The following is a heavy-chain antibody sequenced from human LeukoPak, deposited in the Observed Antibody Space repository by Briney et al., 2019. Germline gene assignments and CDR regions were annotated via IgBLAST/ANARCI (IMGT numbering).Heavy chain of an antibody. CDR2: INHSGST. D-gene: IGHD6-19*01. CDR1: GGSFSGYY. J-gene: IGHJ4*02. V-gene: IGHV4-34*01. CDR3: ARVGEQWLVFFDY. Sequence: SETLSLTCAVYGGSFSGYYWSWIRQPPGKGLEWIGEINHSGSTNYNPSLKSRVTISVDTSKNQFSLKLSSVTAADTAVYYCARVGEQWLVFFDYWGQGTLVTVSS.